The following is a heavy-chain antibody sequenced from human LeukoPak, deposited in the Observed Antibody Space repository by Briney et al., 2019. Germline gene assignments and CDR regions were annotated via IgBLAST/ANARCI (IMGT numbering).Heavy chain of an antibody. CDR1: GGSFSGYY. CDR3: ARYCSGGSCQLSTFDY. J-gene: IGHJ4*02. D-gene: IGHD2-15*01. CDR2: INHSGST. Sequence: SETLSLTCAVYGGSFSGYYWSWIRQPPGKGLEWIGEINHSGSTNYNPSLKSRVTISVDTSKNQFSLKLSSVTAADTAVYYCARYCSGGSCQLSTFDYWGQGTLVTVSS. V-gene: IGHV4-34*01.